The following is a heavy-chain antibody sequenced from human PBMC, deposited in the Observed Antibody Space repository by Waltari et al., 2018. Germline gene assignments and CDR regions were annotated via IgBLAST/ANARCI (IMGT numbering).Heavy chain of an antibody. CDR3: ARDYGDYISSDAFDI. V-gene: IGHV4-38-2*02. CDR2: IHHSGSP. J-gene: IGHJ3*02. D-gene: IGHD4-17*01. Sequence: QVQLQESGPGLVKPSETLSLTCTVSGSSISSGYYWGWSRQPPGKGLEWIAGIHHSGSPYYTLSLKSRVPVSVDTSKKEFSLKLSSVTAADTAVYYCARDYGDYISSDAFDIWGQGTMVTVSS. CDR1: GSSISSGYY.